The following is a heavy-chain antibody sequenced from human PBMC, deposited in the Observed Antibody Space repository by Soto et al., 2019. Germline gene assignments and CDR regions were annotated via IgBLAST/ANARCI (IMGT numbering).Heavy chain of an antibody. V-gene: IGHV3-33*01. CDR1: GFTFSNYG. CDR2: IWYDGSQK. CDR3: VRDQKTPLPGSD. Sequence: QVQLVESGGGVVQPGRSLRLSCAASGFTFSNYGIHWVRQAPGKGLEWVALIWYDGSQKYYVDSVKGRFTISRDNSENTVYLQLNSLRVEDTAIYYCVRDQKTPLPGSDWGQGTLVTVSS. J-gene: IGHJ4*02.